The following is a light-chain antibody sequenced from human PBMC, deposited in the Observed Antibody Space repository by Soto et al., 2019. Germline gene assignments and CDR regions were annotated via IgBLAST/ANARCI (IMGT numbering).Light chain of an antibody. V-gene: IGLV2-8*01. CDR3: SSYAGSNSPFV. CDR2: EVS. CDR1: SSDIGDYNY. Sequence: QSVPAQPPSASGSPGQSVTISCTGTSSDIGDYNYVSWYQQHPGKAPKLMIYEVSKRPSGVPDRFSGSKSGNTASLTVSGLQAEDEADYYCSSYAGSNSPFVFGSGTKVTVL. J-gene: IGLJ1*01.